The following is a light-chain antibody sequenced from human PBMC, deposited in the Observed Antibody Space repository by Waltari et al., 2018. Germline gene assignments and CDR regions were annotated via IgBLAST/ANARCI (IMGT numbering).Light chain of an antibody. CDR2: HAS. Sequence: EIMLTQSPGTLSLSPGERPTLSCKASQNISKYLAWYQQKPGQAPRLLIYHASSRATGIPDRFSGSGSETDFSLTISRLEPEDFAVYYCQHYVRLPATFGQGTNVEIK. CDR1: QNISKY. CDR3: QHYVRLPAT. V-gene: IGKV3-20*01. J-gene: IGKJ1*01.